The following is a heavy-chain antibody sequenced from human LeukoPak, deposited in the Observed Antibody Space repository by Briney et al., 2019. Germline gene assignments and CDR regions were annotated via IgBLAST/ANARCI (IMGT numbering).Heavy chain of an antibody. CDR3: AAERRGNYRLDY. D-gene: IGHD3-16*02. Sequence: GASVKVSCKASGIAFTDYWIHWVRQAPGQGPEWMGCMNAKSGDTNYIENFQGRVTMTRDTSIRTAYMELGGLRFDDTAVYYCAAERRGNYRLDYWGQGALVTVSS. CDR2: MNAKSGDT. J-gene: IGHJ4*02. CDR1: GIAFTDYW. V-gene: IGHV1-2*02.